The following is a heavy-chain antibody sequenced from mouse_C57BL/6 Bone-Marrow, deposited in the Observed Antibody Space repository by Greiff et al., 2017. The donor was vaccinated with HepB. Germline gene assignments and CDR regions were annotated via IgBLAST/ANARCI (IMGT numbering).Heavy chain of an antibody. CDR3: ERDSHITTVVDTHFHY. D-gene: IGHD1-1*01. CDR2: IDPSDSYT. CDR1: GYTFTSYW. V-gene: IGHV1-50*01. Sequence: QVQLQQPGAELVKPGASVKLSCKASGYTFTSYWMQWVKQRPGQGLEWIGEIDPSDSYTNYNQKFKGKATLTVDTSSSTAYMQLSSLTSEDCAVYYCERDSHITTVVDTHFHYWAKGTTLRVPS. J-gene: IGHJ2*01.